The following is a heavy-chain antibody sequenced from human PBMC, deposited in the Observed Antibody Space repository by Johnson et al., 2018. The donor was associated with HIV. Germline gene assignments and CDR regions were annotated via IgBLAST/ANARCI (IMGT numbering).Heavy chain of an antibody. J-gene: IGHJ3*02. V-gene: IGHV3-9*01. CDR3: AKTPGDDWYYSEGSDAFDI. D-gene: IGHD2-21*02. Sequence: EVQLVESGGGVVQPGGSLRLSCAASGFTFADYAMHWVRQAPGKGLEWVSGISWNSGSIAYADSVKGRFTISRDNSKNTLYLQMNSLRTEDTAGYYCAKTPGDDWYYSEGSDAFDIWGQGTMVTVSS. CDR2: ISWNSGSI. CDR1: GFTFADYA.